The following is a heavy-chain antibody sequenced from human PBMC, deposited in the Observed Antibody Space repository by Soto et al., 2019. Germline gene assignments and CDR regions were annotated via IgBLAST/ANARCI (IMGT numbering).Heavy chain of an antibody. CDR2: IIPISDTT. V-gene: IGHV1-69*01. D-gene: IGHD2-2*01. J-gene: IGHJ6*02. CDR3: ARSQGSSTSLEIYDYYYYGMDV. Sequence: QVQLVQSGAEVKKPGSSVKVSCKASGGTFSSYAISWVRQAPGQGLEWMGGIIPISDTTNYAQKFQGRVTITADESTSTAYMELSSLRSEDTAVYYCARSQGSSTSLEIYDYYYYGMDVWGQGTTATVSS. CDR1: GGTFSSYA.